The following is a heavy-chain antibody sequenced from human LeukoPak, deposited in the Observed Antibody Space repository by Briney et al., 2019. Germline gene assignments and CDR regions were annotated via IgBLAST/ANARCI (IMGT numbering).Heavy chain of an antibody. V-gene: IGHV3-23*01. D-gene: IGHD4-17*01. J-gene: IGHJ5*02. Sequence: GGSLRLSCTASGFTLSSYAMSWVRQAPGKGLEWVSVISGGGGSTYYADSVKGRFTISRDNSKNTLYLQMNSLRAEDTAVYYCAKGDDDSWFDPWGQGTLVTVSS. CDR3: AKGDDDSWFDP. CDR2: ISGGGGST. CDR1: GFTLSSYA.